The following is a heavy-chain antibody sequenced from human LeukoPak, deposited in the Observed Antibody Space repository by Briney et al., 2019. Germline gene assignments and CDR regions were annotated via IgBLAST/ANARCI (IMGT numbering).Heavy chain of an antibody. D-gene: IGHD2-15*01. V-gene: IGHV3-7*03. CDR2: IQQDGSVA. J-gene: IGHJ6*02. CDR3: AKGGHPTRYYYGMDV. Sequence: GGSLRLSCAASGFTFTRYWMAWVRQAPGKGLEWVANIQQDGSVAYYLDSVRGRFTISRDNAKNSLFLQMNSLRTEDTALYYCAKGGHPTRYYYGMDVWGQGTTVTVSS. CDR1: GFTFTRYW.